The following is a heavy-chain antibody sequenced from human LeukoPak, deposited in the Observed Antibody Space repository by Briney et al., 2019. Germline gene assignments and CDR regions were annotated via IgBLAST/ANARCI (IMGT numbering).Heavy chain of an antibody. Sequence: SETLSLTCAVYGGSFSGYYWSWIRQPPGKGLEWIGEINHSGSANYNPSLKSRVTISVDTSKNQFSLKLSSVTAADTAVYYCASITMVRGANYYFDYWGQGTLVTVSS. CDR3: ASITMVRGANYYFDY. CDR1: GGSFSGYY. J-gene: IGHJ4*02. D-gene: IGHD3-10*01. V-gene: IGHV4-34*01. CDR2: INHSGSA.